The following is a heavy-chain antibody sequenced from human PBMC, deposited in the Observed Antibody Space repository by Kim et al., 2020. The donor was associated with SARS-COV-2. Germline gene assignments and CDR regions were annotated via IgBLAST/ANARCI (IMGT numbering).Heavy chain of an antibody. D-gene: IGHD3-3*01. CDR3: ARDGGASITIFGVATYYYGMDV. CDR1: GGTFSSYA. V-gene: IGHV1-69*13. Sequence: SVKVSCKASGGTFSSYAISWVRQAPGHGLEWMGGIIPIFGTANYAQKFQGRVTITADESTSTAYMELSSLRSEDTAVYYCARDGGASITIFGVATYYYGMDVWGQGTTVTVSS. J-gene: IGHJ6*02. CDR2: IIPIFGTA.